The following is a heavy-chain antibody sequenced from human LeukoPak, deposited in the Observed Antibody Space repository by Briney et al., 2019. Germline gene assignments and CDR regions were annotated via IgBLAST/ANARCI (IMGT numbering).Heavy chain of an antibody. CDR3: ARGPERTGVGTRYYYDMDV. V-gene: IGHV3-30-3*01. CDR1: GFTFSSYA. Sequence: GGSLRLSCAASGFTFSSYAMHWVRQAPGKGLEWVAVISYDGSNKYYADSVKGRFTISRDKSKNTLYLQMNSLRAEDTAVYYCARGPERTGVGTRYYYDMDVWGQGTTVTVSS. J-gene: IGHJ6*02. D-gene: IGHD2-8*01. CDR2: ISYDGSNK.